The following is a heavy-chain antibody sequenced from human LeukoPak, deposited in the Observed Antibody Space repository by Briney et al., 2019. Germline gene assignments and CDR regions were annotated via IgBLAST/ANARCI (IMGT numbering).Heavy chain of an antibody. Sequence: PSETLSLTCTVSGGSISSYYWSWIRQPPGKGLEWIGYIYYSGSTNYNPSLKSRVTISVDTSKNQFSLKLSSVTAADTAVYYCARDRGSTSWHDPYYYYYGMDVWGQGTTVTVSS. J-gene: IGHJ6*02. CDR3: ARDRGSTSWHDPYYYYYGMDV. D-gene: IGHD2-2*01. V-gene: IGHV4-59*01. CDR2: IYYSGST. CDR1: GGSISSYY.